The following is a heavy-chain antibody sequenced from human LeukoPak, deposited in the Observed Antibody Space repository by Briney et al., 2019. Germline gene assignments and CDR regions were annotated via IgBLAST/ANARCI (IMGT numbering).Heavy chain of an antibody. Sequence: GGSLRLSCAASGFTFDDYTMHWGRQAPGKGLEWVSGISWNSGSIGYADSVKGRFTISRDNAKNSLYLQMNSLRAEDTALYYCAKDTSPRGITGTTVDYWGRGTLVSVSS. CDR1: GFTFDDYT. V-gene: IGHV3-9*01. CDR3: AKDTSPRGITGTTVDY. CDR2: ISWNSGSI. D-gene: IGHD1-7*01. J-gene: IGHJ4*02.